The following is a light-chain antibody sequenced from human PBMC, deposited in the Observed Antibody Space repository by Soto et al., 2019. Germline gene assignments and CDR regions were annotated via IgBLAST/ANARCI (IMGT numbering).Light chain of an antibody. Sequence: QSALTQPPSASGSPGQSVTISCTGTSSDVGGYKYGSWYQQHPGKAPKLMIFEVNKRPSGVPDRFSGSKSGNTASLTVSGLQAEDEADYYCSSYAGINNIGVFGTGTKVTVL. CDR2: EVN. CDR1: SSDVGGYKY. V-gene: IGLV2-8*01. J-gene: IGLJ1*01. CDR3: SSYAGINNIGV.